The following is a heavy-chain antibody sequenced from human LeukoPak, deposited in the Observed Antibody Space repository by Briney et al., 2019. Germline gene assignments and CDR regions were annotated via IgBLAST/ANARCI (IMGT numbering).Heavy chain of an antibody. CDR2: IKRDGSDK. CDR3: ARAAGGGSSGWYPL. CDR1: GFSFSSYW. D-gene: IGHD6-19*01. Sequence: GGSLRLSCAASGFSFSSYWMTWVCQAPGKGLEWVANIKRDGSDKYYLDSVKGRFTISRDNAKNSLYLQMNSLRAEDTAVYYCARAAGGGSSGWYPLWGQGTLVTVSS. V-gene: IGHV3-7*02. J-gene: IGHJ4*02.